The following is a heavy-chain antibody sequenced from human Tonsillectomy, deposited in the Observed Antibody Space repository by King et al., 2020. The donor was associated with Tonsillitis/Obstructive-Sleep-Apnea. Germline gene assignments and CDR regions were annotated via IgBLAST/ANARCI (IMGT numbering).Heavy chain of an antibody. Sequence: QLVQSGAEVKKPGESLKISCKGSGYSFTSYWIGWWRQMPGKGREWMGITYPGDADTRCSPPFQGQVTISADKSIRTAYLQWSRLKASDTAMYYCATSRGIAAVGRFGYWGQGTLVTVSS. CDR3: ATSRGIAAVGRFGY. CDR2: TYPGDADT. CDR1: GYSFTSYW. D-gene: IGHD6-13*01. V-gene: IGHV5-51*01. J-gene: IGHJ4*02.